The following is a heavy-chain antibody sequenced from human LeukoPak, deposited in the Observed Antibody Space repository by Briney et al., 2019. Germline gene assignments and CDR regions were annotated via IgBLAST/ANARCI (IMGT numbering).Heavy chain of an antibody. J-gene: IGHJ4*02. D-gene: IGHD2-21*02. CDR1: GFTFSSYA. Sequence: PGGSLRLSCAASGFTFSSYAMSWVRQAPGKGLEWVSAINGSGGSTYYADSVKGRFTISRDNSKNTLYLQMNSLRAEDTAVYYCAKSSLVVVTAGDYWGQGTLVTVSS. CDR3: AKSSLVVVTAGDY. V-gene: IGHV3-23*01. CDR2: INGSGGST.